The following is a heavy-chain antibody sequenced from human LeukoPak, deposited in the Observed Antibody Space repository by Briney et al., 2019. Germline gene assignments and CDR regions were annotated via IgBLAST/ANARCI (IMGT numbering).Heavy chain of an antibody. CDR3: ASRYDFWSGYYFGY. V-gene: IGHV4-39*07. CDR1: GGSISSSSYY. J-gene: IGHJ4*02. Sequence: SETRSLTCTVSGGSISSSSYYWGWIRQPPGKGLEWIGSIYYSGSTYYNPSLKSRVTISVDTSKNQFSLKLSSVTAADTAVYYCASRYDFWSGYYFGYWGQGTLVTVSS. CDR2: IYYSGST. D-gene: IGHD3-3*01.